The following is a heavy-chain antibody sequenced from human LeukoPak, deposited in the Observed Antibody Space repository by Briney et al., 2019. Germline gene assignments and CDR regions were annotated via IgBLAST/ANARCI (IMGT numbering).Heavy chain of an antibody. Sequence: SETLSLTCTVSGGSISSSSYYWGWIRQHPGKGLEWIGYIYYTGSTNNNPSLKSRTTLSVDTSKNQFSLRLSSVTAADTAVYYCARRVGKYPTYYFDYWGQGTLVTVSS. D-gene: IGHD1-1*01. CDR1: GGSISSSSYY. CDR2: IYYTGST. V-gene: IGHV4-31*03. CDR3: ARRVGKYPTYYFDY. J-gene: IGHJ4*02.